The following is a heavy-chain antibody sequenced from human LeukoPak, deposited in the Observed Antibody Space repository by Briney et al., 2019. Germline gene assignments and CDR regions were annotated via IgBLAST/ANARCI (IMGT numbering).Heavy chain of an antibody. D-gene: IGHD3-10*01. CDR3: AKLLRGVVVPYFDS. CDR1: GFTFSSSA. CDR2: ISGNGDRT. Sequence: GGSLRLSCAASGFTFSSSAMSWVRQAPGKGLEWVSAISGNGDRTHYAASVKGRFTVSRDTSTNTLFLQLNSLRAEDTAIYYCAKLLRGVVVPYFDSRGQGTLVTVSS. J-gene: IGHJ4*02. V-gene: IGHV3-23*01.